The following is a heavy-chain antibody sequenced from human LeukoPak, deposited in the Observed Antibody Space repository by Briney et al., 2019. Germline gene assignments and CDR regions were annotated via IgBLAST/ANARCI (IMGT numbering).Heavy chain of an antibody. D-gene: IGHD2-15*01. CDR2: ISSSSSYI. CDR3: ARDRCSGGSCYLTQHYYYYYGMDV. V-gene: IGHV3-21*01. J-gene: IGHJ6*02. CDR1: GFTFSTYW. Sequence: PGGSLRLSCAASGFTFSTYWMSWVRQAPGKGLEWVSSISSSSSYIYYADSVKGRFTISRDNAKNSLYLQMNSLRAEDTAVYYCARDRCSGGSCYLTQHYYYYYGMDVWGQGTTVTVSS.